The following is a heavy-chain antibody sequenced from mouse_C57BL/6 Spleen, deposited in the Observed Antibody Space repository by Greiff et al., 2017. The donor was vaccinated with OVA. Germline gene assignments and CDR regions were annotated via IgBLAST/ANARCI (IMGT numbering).Heavy chain of an antibody. CDR1: GFTFSSYA. CDR3: ARDREKFAY. J-gene: IGHJ3*01. Sequence: EVQRVESGGGLVKPGGSLKLSCAASGFTFSSYAMSWVRQTPEKRLEWVATISDGGSYTYYPDNVKGRFTISRDNAKNNLYLQMSHLKSEDTAMYYCARDREKFAYWGQGTLVTVSA. V-gene: IGHV5-4*01. CDR2: ISDGGSYT. D-gene: IGHD3-1*01.